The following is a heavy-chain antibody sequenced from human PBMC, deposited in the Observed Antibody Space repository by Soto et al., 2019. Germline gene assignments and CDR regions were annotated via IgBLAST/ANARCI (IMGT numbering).Heavy chain of an antibody. Sequence: QVQLVQSGAEVKKPGSSVKVSCKASGGTFSSYAISWVRQAPGQGLEWMGGIIPIFGTANYAQKFQGRVTMTTDTSTSTAYMELRSLRSDDTAVYYCASLTYSSSSPWFDPWGQGTLVTVSS. CDR2: IIPIFGTA. J-gene: IGHJ5*02. CDR3: ASLTYSSSSPWFDP. CDR1: GGTFSSYA. D-gene: IGHD6-6*01. V-gene: IGHV1-69*06.